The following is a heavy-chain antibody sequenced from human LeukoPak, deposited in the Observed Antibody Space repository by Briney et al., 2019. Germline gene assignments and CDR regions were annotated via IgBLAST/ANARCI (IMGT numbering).Heavy chain of an antibody. CDR1: GFTFSSYS. J-gene: IGHJ6*03. CDR3: ARGDCSSTSCSYYYYYYYMDV. CDR2: ISSSSSYI. D-gene: IGHD2-2*01. V-gene: IGHV3-21*01. Sequence: PGGSLRLSCAAFGFTFSSYSMNWVRQAPGKGLEWVSSISSSSSYIYYADSVKGRFTISRDNAKNSLYLQMNSLRAEDTAVYYCARGDCSSTSCSYYYYYYYMDVWGKGTTVTVSS.